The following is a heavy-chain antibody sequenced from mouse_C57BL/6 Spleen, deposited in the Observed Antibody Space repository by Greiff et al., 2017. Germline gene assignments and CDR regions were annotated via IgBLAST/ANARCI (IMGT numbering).Heavy chain of an antibody. CDR2: IDPSASYT. D-gene: IGHD3-3*01. CDR1: GYTFTSYW. CDR3: ARGKGPHWYIDV. Sequence: QVQLQQPGAELVMPGASVKLSCKASGYTFTSYWLHWVKQRPGQGLEWIGVIDPSASYTNYNQKFKGKSTLTVDKSSSTAYMQLSSLTSEDAAVYYSARGKGPHWYIDVWGTGTTVTVAS. J-gene: IGHJ1*03. V-gene: IGHV1-69*01.